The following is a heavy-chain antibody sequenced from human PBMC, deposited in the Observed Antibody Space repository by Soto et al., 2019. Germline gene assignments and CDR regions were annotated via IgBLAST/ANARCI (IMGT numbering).Heavy chain of an antibody. CDR2: THHSGST. V-gene: IGHV4-34*01. J-gene: IGHJ4*02. D-gene: IGHD2-21*02. CDR1: GGSLSGNY. CDR3: ARTTAAIHLNY. Sequence: QAQLQQWGTGLLKPSETLSLTCAVYGGSLSGNYWGWIRQPPGKGLEWIGETHHSGSTAYNPSLKSRVTISVDTSRNQFSLKLNSVTAADTAVYYWARTTAAIHLNYWSQGTLVTVSS.